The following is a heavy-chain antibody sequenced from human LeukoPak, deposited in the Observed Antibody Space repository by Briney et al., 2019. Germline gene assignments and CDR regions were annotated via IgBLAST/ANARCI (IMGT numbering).Heavy chain of an antibody. CDR3: ARALMIVVVINTPDAFDI. V-gene: IGHV1-2*02. D-gene: IGHD3-22*01. CDR2: INPNSGGT. CDR1: GYTLTGYY. Sequence: GASVKVSCKASGYTLTGYYMHWVRQAPGQGLEWMGWINPNSGGTNYAQKFQGRVTMTRDTSISTAYMELSRLRSDDTAVYYCARALMIVVVINTPDAFDIWGQGTMVTVSS. J-gene: IGHJ3*02.